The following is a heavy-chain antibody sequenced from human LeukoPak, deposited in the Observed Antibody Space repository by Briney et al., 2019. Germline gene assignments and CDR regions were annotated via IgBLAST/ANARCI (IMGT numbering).Heavy chain of an antibody. D-gene: IGHD3-3*01. CDR1: GYTFSGYY. Sequence: ASVKVSCKASGYTFSGYYMHWVRQAPGQGLEWMGRINHNRGGTNYAEKVQGRVTMTTDTSISTAYMELSRLRSDDTAVYYCARNFNWVQGTLVTVSS. CDR3: ARNFN. J-gene: IGHJ4*02. CDR2: INHNRGGT. V-gene: IGHV1-2*06.